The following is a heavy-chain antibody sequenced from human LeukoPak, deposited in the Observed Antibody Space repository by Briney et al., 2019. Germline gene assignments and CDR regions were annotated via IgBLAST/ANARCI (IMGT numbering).Heavy chain of an antibody. V-gene: IGHV3-30*18. CDR3: AKDPGVLAAKGLYNRFDP. D-gene: IGHD2-21*02. Sequence: PGGSLRLSCAVSGFIFSNYGMHWVRQAPGKGLEWVAAISFDGGNKFYADSVKGRFTLSRDNSKNTLYLQMNSLRAEDTAVYYCAKDPGVLAAKGLYNRFDPWGQGTLVTVSS. CDR2: ISFDGGNK. CDR1: GFIFSNYG. J-gene: IGHJ5*02.